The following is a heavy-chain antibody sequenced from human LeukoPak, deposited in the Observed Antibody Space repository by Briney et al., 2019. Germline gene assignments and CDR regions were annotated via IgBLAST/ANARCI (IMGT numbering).Heavy chain of an antibody. CDR2: ISSSGSTI. D-gene: IGHD3-3*01. Sequence: GGSLRLSCAASGFTFSSYEMNWVRQAPGKGLEWVSYISSSGSTIYYAGSVKGRFTISRDNAKNSLYLQMNSLRAEDTAVYYCARDDFWSAPYGMDVWGQGTTVTVSS. CDR1: GFTFSSYE. V-gene: IGHV3-48*03. J-gene: IGHJ6*02. CDR3: ARDDFWSAPYGMDV.